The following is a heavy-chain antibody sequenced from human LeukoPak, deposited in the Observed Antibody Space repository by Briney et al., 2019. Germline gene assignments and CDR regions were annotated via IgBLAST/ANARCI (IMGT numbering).Heavy chain of an antibody. J-gene: IGHJ4*02. V-gene: IGHV3-30*02. D-gene: IGHD1-14*01. CDR2: IRYEEDYK. Sequence: GGSLRLSCEASGVIFSGFGVHWVRQAPGKGLQWVAFIRYEEDYKYYADSVKGRFTISRDNTKNSVYLQMSSLRAEDTAVYYCAREVWGPEYWGQGTLVTVSS. CDR3: AREVWGPEY. CDR1: GVIFSGFG.